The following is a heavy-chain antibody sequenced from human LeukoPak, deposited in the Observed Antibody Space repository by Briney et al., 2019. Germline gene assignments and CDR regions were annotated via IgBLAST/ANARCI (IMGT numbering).Heavy chain of an antibody. CDR2: ISGSADRT. V-gene: IGHV3-23*01. CDR1: GFTFSSYA. D-gene: IGHD6-13*01. J-gene: IGHJ4*02. CDR3: ASEYSTTWNYFDY. Sequence: GGSLRLSCAASGFTFSSYAMSWVRQAPGKGLEWVSGISGSADRTYYADSVKGRFTISRDNSKNTVFLQMNSLRAEDTAVYYCASEYSTTWNYFDYWGQGTLVTVSS.